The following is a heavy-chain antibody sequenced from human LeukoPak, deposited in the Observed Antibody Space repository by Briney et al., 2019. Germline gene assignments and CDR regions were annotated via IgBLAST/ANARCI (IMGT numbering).Heavy chain of an antibody. CDR2: FNHSGST. CDR3: ARVRMTSRQVKYYFDY. J-gene: IGHJ4*02. V-gene: IGHV4-34*01. CDR1: GGSFSSYY. Sequence: SETLSLTCAVYGGSFSSYYWSWIRQPPGKGLEWIGEFNHSGSTNYNPSLKSRVTISVDTSKNQFSLKLSSVTAADTAVYYCARVRMTSRQVKYYFDYWGQGTLVTVSS. D-gene: IGHD2-15*01.